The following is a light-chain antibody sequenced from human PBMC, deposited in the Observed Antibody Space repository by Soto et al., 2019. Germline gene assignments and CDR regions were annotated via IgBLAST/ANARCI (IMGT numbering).Light chain of an antibody. Sequence: DLQMTQSPSSLSASVGDRVTITCQASQDISNYLNWYQQKPGKAPQLLIYDASNLETGVPSRFSGSGSGTDFPFTISSLQPEDIATYYCQQYDNLPSYTFGQGTKLEIK. CDR3: QQYDNLPSYT. J-gene: IGKJ2*01. CDR1: QDISNY. CDR2: DAS. V-gene: IGKV1-33*01.